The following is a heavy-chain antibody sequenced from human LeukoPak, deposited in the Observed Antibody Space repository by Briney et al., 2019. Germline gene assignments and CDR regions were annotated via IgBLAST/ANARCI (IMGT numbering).Heavy chain of an antibody. CDR2: INPSGGST. D-gene: IGHD6-6*01. Sequence: ASVKVSCKASGYTFTSYYMHWVRQAPGQGLEWMGIINPSGGSTSYAQKFQGRVTMTRDTSTSTVYMELSSLRSEHTAVYYCARDLPPSSSINPDAFDIWGQGTMVTVSS. J-gene: IGHJ3*02. CDR3: ARDLPPSSSINPDAFDI. CDR1: GYTFTSYY. V-gene: IGHV1-46*01.